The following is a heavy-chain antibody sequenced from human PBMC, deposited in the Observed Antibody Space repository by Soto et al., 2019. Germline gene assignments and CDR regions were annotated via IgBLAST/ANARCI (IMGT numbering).Heavy chain of an antibody. CDR2: TRHDGSNT. V-gene: IGHV3-33*01. Sequence: QVQLVESGGGVVQPGRSLRLSRATSGFTFSGYGMHWGRQAPGKGLEWVAITRHDGSNTYYADSVRGRFTISRDNSKKTLYLQMDSLRAEDTAVYHCARDGMGATTFFGCFDYWGQGTLVTVSS. J-gene: IGHJ4*02. D-gene: IGHD1-26*01. CDR1: GFTFSGYG. CDR3: ARDGMGATTFFGCFDY.